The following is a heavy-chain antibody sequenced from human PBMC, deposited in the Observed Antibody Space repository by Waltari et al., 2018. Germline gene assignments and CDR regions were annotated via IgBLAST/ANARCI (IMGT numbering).Heavy chain of an antibody. CDR1: GFTFSSYA. J-gene: IGHJ5*02. V-gene: IGHV3-23*01. D-gene: IGHD3-10*01. CDR2: ISGSGGST. Sequence: EVQLLESGGGLVQHGGSLRLSCAASGFTFSSYAMSWVRQAPGKGLEWVSAISGSGGSTYYADSVKGRFTISRDNSKNTLYLQMNSLRAEDTAVYYCAERGGYGGSGSYHGSWGQGTLVTVSS. CDR3: AERGGYGGSGSYHGS.